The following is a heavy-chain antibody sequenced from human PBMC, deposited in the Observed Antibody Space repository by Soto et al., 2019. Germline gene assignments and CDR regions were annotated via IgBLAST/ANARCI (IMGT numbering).Heavy chain of an antibody. CDR2: ISAYNGNT. CDR3: ARDLAAAGPFDS. D-gene: IGHD6-13*01. CDR1: GYTFTNYA. J-gene: IGHJ4*02. Sequence: QVQLVQSGAEVKKPGASVKVSCKASGYTFTNYAFSWVRQAPGQGLEWMGWISAYNGNTNYPQKLQGRVTMTTDTSTSTAYMDLRSLRSDDTAVSYCARDLAAAGPFDSWGQGTLVTVSS. V-gene: IGHV1-18*01.